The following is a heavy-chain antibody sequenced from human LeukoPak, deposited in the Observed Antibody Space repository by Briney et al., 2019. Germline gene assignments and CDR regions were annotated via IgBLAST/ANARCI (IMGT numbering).Heavy chain of an antibody. CDR3: ARGSSDFDY. CDR2: INHSGST. Sequence: SETLSLTCAVYGGSFSGYYWSWIRQPPGKGLEWIGEINHSGSTNYNPSLKSRVTISVDTSKNQFSLKLSSVTAADTAVYYCARGSSDFDYWGQGTLVTVSP. V-gene: IGHV4-34*01. D-gene: IGHD3-22*01. J-gene: IGHJ4*02. CDR1: GGSFSGYY.